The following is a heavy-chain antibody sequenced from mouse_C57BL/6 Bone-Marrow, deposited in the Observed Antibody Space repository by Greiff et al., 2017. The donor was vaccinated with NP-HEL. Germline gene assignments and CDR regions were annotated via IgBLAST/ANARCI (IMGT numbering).Heavy chain of an antibody. J-gene: IGHJ3*01. Sequence: VKLQQPGTELVKPGASVKLSCKASGYTFTSYWMHWVKQRPGQGLEWIGNINPSNGGTNYNEKFKSKATLTVDKSSSTAYMQLSSLTSEDSAVYYCARSGKISYYGSSLWFAYWGQGTLVTVSA. CDR1: GYTFTSYW. CDR2: INPSNGGT. V-gene: IGHV1-53*01. D-gene: IGHD1-1*01. CDR3: ARSGKISYYGSSLWFAY.